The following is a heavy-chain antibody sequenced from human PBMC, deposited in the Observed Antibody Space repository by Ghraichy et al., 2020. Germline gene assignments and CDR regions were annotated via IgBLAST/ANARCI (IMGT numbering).Heavy chain of an antibody. CDR2: IYYSGST. Sequence: SETLSLTCTVSGGSISSYYWSWIRQPPGKGLEWIGYIYYSGSTNYNPSLKSRVTISVDTSKNQFSLKLSSVTAADTAVYYCARYLDGYNYYFDYWGQGTLVTVSS. J-gene: IGHJ4*02. V-gene: IGHV4-59*01. D-gene: IGHD5-24*01. CDR3: ARYLDGYNYYFDY. CDR1: GGSISSYY.